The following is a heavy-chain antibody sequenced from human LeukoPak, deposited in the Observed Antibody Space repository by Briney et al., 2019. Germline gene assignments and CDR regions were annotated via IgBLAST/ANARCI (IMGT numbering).Heavy chain of an antibody. J-gene: IGHJ6*02. CDR2: IWYDGSNK. CDR3: ARYRLDYYYYGMDV. V-gene: IGHV3-33*01. D-gene: IGHD2-21*01. Sequence: GGSLRLSCAASGFTFSSYGMHWVRQAPGKGLEWVAVIWYDGSNKYYADSVKGRFTISRDNSKNTLYLQMNSLRAEDTAVYYCARYRLDYYYYGMDVWGQGTTVTVSS. CDR1: GFTFSSYG.